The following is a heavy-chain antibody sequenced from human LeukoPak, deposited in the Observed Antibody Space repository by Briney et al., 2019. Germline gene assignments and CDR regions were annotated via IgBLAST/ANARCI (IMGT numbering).Heavy chain of an antibody. CDR3: ARLVVPAAILFPPNWFDP. CDR2: INPNSGGT. J-gene: IGHJ5*02. CDR1: GYTFTGYY. V-gene: IGHV1-2*02. Sequence: GASVKVSCKASGYTFTGYYMHWVRQAPGQGLEWMGWINPNSGGTNYAQKFQGRVTMTRDTSISTAYMELSRLRSDDTAVYYCARLVVPAAILFPPNWFDPWGQGTLVTVSS. D-gene: IGHD2-2*02.